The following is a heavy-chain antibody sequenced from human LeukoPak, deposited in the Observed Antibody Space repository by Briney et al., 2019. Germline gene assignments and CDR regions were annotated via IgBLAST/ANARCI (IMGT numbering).Heavy chain of an antibody. D-gene: IGHD3-10*01. V-gene: IGHV1-8*03. CDR1: VYTFNTFD. CDR2: VNPYNDKT. CDR3: ARGRRLRGVASRPLYYYYYMDV. Sequence: ASVTLSFKASVYTFNTFDINWVRQAPGQGPEWMGGVNPYNDKTVYAPKFQGRVSISSNNSINTAYMEFSGLKSDDTAVYYCARGRRLRGVASRPLYYYYYMDVWGGGTTVTVSS. J-gene: IGHJ6*03.